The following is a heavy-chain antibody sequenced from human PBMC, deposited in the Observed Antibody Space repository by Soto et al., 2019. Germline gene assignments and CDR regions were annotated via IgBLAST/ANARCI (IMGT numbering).Heavy chain of an antibody. V-gene: IGHV4-34*01. D-gene: IGHD2-15*01. CDR1: GGSFSGYY. CDR3: ARGHGIFWDFDY. Sequence: SETLSLTCAVYGGSFSGYYWSWIRQPPGKGLEWIGEINHSGSTNYNPSLKSRVTISVDTSKNQFSLKLSSVTAADTAVYYCARGHGIFWDFDYWGQGTLVTVSS. CDR2: INHSGST. J-gene: IGHJ4*02.